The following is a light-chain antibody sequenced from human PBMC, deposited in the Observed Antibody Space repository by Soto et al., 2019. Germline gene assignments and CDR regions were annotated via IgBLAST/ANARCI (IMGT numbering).Light chain of an antibody. Sequence: EIVMTQSPATLSVSPGERATLSCRASQSVSSNLAWYQQKPGQAPRLLIYGASTRATGIPARFRGSGSGTEFTLTISSLQSEDFVVYYCQQYKNWPPEYTFGQGTKLEIK. CDR2: GAS. CDR3: QQYKNWPPEYT. V-gene: IGKV3-15*01. J-gene: IGKJ2*01. CDR1: QSVSSN.